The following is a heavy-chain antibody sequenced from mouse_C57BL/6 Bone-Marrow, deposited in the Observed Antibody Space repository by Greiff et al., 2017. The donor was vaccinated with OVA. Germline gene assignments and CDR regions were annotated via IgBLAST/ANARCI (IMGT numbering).Heavy chain of an antibody. CDR2: ILPSIGRT. J-gene: IGHJ4*01. Sequence: QVQLQQSGSELRSPGSSVKLSCKDFDSEVFPIAYMSWVRQKPGHGFEWIGGILPSIGRTIYGEKFEDKATLDADTLSNTAYLELNRLTSEDSAIYYGARPRYYGSSFYDDAMDYWGQGTSVTVSS. D-gene: IGHD1-1*01. V-gene: IGHV15-2*01. CDR3: ARPRYYGSSFYDDAMDY. CDR1: DSEVFPIAY.